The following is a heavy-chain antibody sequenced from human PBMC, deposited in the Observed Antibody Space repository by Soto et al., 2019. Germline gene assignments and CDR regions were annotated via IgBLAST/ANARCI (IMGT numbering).Heavy chain of an antibody. J-gene: IGHJ6*02. CDR2: ISYDGSNK. Sequence: PGGSLRLSCAASGFTFSSYGMHWVRQAPGKGLEWVAVISYDGSNKYYADSVKGRFTISRDNSKNTLYLQMNSLRAEDTAVYYCARNPGYSSSWYRDYYYGMDVWGQGTTVTVSS. CDR1: GFTFSSYG. CDR3: ARNPGYSSSWYRDYYYGMDV. D-gene: IGHD6-13*01. V-gene: IGHV3-30*03.